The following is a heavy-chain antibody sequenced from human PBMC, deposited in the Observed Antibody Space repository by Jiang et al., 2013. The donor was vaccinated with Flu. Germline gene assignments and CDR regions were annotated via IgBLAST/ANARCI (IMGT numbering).Heavy chain of an antibody. CDR1: GGSITTNF. D-gene: IGHD6-19*01. CDR2: IYYSGST. Sequence: EYGPGLVKASETLSLTCTVSGGSITTNFWSWIRQPPGKGLEWIGYIYYSGSTNYNPSLKSRVTISIDTSKSQFSLKLRSVTAADTAVYYCARGDTSGWPSWGGFDSWGQGTLVTVSS. V-gene: IGHV4-59*01. J-gene: IGHJ4*02. CDR3: ARGDTSGWPSWGGFDS.